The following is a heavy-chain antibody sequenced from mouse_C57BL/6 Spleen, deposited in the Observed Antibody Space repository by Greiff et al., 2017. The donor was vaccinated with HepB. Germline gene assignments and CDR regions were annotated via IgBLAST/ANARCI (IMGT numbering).Heavy chain of an antibody. D-gene: IGHD1-1*01. CDR3: ARSGITTVVAYYFDY. J-gene: IGHJ2*01. V-gene: IGHV1-53*01. Sequence: QVQLQQPGPELVKPGASVKLSCKASGYTFTSYWMHWGKQRPGQGLEWIGNIKPSNGGTNYNEKLKSKATLTVDKSSSTAYMQLSSLTSEDSAVYYCARSGITTVVAYYFDYWGQGTTLTVSS. CDR2: IKPSNGGT. CDR1: GYTFTSYW.